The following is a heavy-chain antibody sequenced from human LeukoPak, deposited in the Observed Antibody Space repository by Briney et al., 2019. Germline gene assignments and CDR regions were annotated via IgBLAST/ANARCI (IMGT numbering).Heavy chain of an antibody. CDR1: GGSISSYY. D-gene: IGHD3-10*01. CDR3: ARTSLWFGELSGY. Sequence: PSETLSLTCTVSGGSISSYYWSWIRQPPGKGLEWIGSIYYSGSTYYNPSLKSRVTISVDTSKNQFSLKLSSVTAADTAVHYCARTSLWFGELSGYWGQGTLVTVSS. V-gene: IGHV4-39*01. J-gene: IGHJ4*02. CDR2: IYYSGST.